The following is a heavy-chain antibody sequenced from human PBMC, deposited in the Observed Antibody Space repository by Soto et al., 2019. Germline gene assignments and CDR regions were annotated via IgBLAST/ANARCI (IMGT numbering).Heavy chain of an antibody. CDR1: GFTFSSYD. CDR3: XXXXXXXXXXXXXLHLDY. V-gene: IGHV3-13*01. Sequence: EVQLVESGGGLVQPGGSLRLSCAASGFTFSSYDMHWVRQATGKGLEWVXAIGTAGDTYYPGSVKGRFTISRENAKNSLXXXXXXXXXXXXXXXXXXXXXXXXXXXXXXLHLDYWGQGTLVTVSS. CDR2: IGTAGDT. J-gene: IGHJ4*02.